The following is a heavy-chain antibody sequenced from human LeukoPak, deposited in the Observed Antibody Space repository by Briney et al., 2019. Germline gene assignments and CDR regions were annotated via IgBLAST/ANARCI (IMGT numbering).Heavy chain of an antibody. V-gene: IGHV3-53*01. Sequence: PGGSLRLSCAASGFTVANDRMTWVRQAPGKGLEWVSVIYRDGTTYYADSVKGRFTISRDTSKNTLDLQMNSLRAEDTAVYYCAKTGGPWDWGQGALVTVSS. CDR2: IYRDGTT. D-gene: IGHD7-27*01. CDR3: AKTGGPWD. CDR1: GFTVANDR. J-gene: IGHJ4*02.